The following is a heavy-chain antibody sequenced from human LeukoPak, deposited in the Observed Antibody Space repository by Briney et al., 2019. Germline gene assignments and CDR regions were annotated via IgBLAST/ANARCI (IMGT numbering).Heavy chain of an antibody. J-gene: IGHJ6*04. D-gene: IGHD6-19*01. CDR3: AKDSSGWYTHGMDV. Sequence: GGSPRLSCAASGFTFSGYAMSWVRQAPGKGLEWVSAISGSGGSTYYADSVKGRFTISRDNSKNTLYLQMNSLRAEDTAVYYCAKDSSGWYTHGMDVWGKGTTVTVSS. V-gene: IGHV3-23*01. CDR1: GFTFSGYA. CDR2: ISGSGGST.